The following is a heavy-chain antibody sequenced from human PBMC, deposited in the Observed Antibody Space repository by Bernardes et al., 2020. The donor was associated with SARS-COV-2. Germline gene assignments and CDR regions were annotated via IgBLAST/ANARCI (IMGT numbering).Heavy chain of an antibody. D-gene: IGHD1-26*01. CDR2: ISWNSDTI. CDR1: GFSFDAYA. CDR3: AKDEGVVAAGTAYDY. J-gene: IGHJ4*02. V-gene: IGHV3-9*01. Sequence: GGSLRLSCAASGFSFDAYAMHWVRQVPGKGLEWVAGISWNSDTIGHADSVRGRFTISSDNAKNSLYLQMNSLTTEDTALYYCAKDEGVVAAGTAYDYWGQGTLVTVSS.